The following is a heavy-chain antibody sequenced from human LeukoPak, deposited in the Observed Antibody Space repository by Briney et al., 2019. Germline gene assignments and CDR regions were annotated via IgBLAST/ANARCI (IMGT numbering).Heavy chain of an antibody. CDR1: GFTFSSYG. CDR3: VRDRDFYAIDY. Sequence: PGGSLRLSCAASGFTFSSYGMHWVRQAPGKGPEWVANIGKDGSGKNYVDSVKGRFTISRDNAKKSLSLQMSSLTAEDTALYYCVRDRDFYAIDYWGQGTLVTVSS. J-gene: IGHJ4*02. D-gene: IGHD2/OR15-2a*01. V-gene: IGHV3-7*01. CDR2: IGKDGSGK.